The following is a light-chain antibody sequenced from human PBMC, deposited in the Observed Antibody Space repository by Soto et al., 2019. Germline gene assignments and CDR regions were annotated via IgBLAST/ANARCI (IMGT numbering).Light chain of an antibody. V-gene: IGKV1-27*01. J-gene: IGKJ4*01. CDR3: QKCKVAPFT. Sequence: ILITQSPSSLSAFVGDRVTITCRASQDIVNFLAWYQQKPGKVPKLLIYAASTLQSGVPSRFSGSGSGTDFTLTISSLQPEDVATYYCQKCKVAPFTFGGGTKVDIK. CDR1: QDIVNF. CDR2: AAS.